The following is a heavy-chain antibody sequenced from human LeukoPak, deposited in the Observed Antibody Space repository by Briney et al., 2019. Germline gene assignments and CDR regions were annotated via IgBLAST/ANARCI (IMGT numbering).Heavy chain of an antibody. CDR1: GYTFTGYY. V-gene: IGHV1-2*06. CDR3: ARDHNMVRGVSGFDY. J-gene: IGHJ4*02. D-gene: IGHD3-10*01. CDR2: INPNSGGT. Sequence: ASVKVSCKASGYTFTGYYMHWVRQAPGQGLEWMGRINPNSGGTNYAQKFQGRVTMTRDTSISTAYMELSRLRSDDTAVYYCARDHNMVRGVSGFDYWGQGTLVTVSS.